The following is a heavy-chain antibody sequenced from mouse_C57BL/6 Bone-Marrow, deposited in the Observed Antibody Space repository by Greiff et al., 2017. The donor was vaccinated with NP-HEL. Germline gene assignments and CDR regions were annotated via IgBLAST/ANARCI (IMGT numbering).Heavy chain of an antibody. CDR2: IDPENGDT. V-gene: IGHV14-4*01. D-gene: IGHD2-4*01. J-gene: IGHJ2*01. CDR3: TLYDYEDYFDY. Sequence: SGAELVRPGASVKLSCTASGFNIKDDYMHWVKQRPEQGLEWIGWIDPENGDTEYASKFQGKATITADTSSNTAYLQLSSLTSEDTAVYYCTLYDYEDYFDYWGQGTTLTVSS. CDR1: GFNIKDDY.